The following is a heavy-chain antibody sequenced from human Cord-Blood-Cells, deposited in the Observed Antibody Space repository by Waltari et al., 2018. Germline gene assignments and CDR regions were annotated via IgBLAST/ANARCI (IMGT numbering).Heavy chain of an antibody. D-gene: IGHD2-2*01. J-gene: IGHJ2*01. Sequence: DINWVRQATGQGLEWMGWMNPNSGNTGYAQKFQGRVTMTRNTSISTAYMELSSLRSEDTAVYYCARLRYCSSTSCWYFDLCGRGTLVTVSS. CDR1: D. CDR2: MNPNSGNT. CDR3: ARLRYCSSTSCWYFDL. V-gene: IGHV1-8*01.